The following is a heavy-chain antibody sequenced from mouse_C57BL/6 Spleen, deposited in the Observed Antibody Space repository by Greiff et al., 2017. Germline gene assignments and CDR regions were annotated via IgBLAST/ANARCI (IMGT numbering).Heavy chain of an antibody. CDR2: IDPETGGT. Sequence: QLQQSGAELVRPGASVTLSCKASVYTFTAYEMHWLRQTPVHGLEWIGAIDPETGGTAYNQKFKGKAILTADKSSSTAYMELRSLTSEDSAVYYCTRRGGSNQAWFAYWGQGTLVTVSA. D-gene: IGHD6-1*01. V-gene: IGHV1-15*01. CDR1: VYTFTAYE. CDR3: TRRGGSNQAWFAY. J-gene: IGHJ3*01.